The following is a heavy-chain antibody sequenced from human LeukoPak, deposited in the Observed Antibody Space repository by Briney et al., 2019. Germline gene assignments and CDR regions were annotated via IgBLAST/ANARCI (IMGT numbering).Heavy chain of an antibody. CDR3: ASARIGAFDI. D-gene: IGHD2-15*01. CDR1: GFIFNNYG. CDR2: IWYDGSNK. Sequence: PGGSLRLSCAASGFIFNNYGMYWVRQAPGKGLEWVAVIWYDGSNKYYADSVKGRFTITRDNSKNTVYLQMNSLRVEDTAVYYCASARIGAFDIWGQGTMVTVSS. J-gene: IGHJ3*02. V-gene: IGHV3-33*07.